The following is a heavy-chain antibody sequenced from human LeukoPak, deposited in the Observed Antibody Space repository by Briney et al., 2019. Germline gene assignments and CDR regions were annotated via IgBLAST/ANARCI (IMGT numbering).Heavy chain of an antibody. CDR3: ARLEFRDGDYVFWY. CDR2: IYYSGST. V-gene: IGHV4-59*08. D-gene: IGHD4-17*01. Sequence: SETLSLTCTVSGGSLSSYYWSWIRQPPGKELEWIGYIYYSGSTNYNPSLKSRVSISVDTSESQFSLILRSVTAADTAVYYCARLEFRDGDYVFWYWGQGTLVTVSS. J-gene: IGHJ4*02. CDR1: GGSLSSYY.